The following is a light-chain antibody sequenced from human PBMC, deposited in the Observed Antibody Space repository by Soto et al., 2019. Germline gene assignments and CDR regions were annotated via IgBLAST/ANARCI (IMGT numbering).Light chain of an antibody. J-gene: IGLJ1*01. Sequence: QSVLTQPPSVSGAPGQRVTISCTGSSSNIGAGYEVHWYQHLPGKAPKLLIYGNTNRPSGVPDRFSGSKSGTSASLAITGLQAEDEAGYYCQSYDSSLSASYVFGGGTKVTVL. CDR1: SSNIGAGYE. CDR2: GNT. V-gene: IGLV1-40*01. CDR3: QSYDSSLSASYV.